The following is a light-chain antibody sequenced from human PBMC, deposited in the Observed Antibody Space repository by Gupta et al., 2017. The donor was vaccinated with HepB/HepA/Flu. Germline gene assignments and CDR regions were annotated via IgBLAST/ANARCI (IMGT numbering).Light chain of an antibody. CDR1: QSVRDSQ. CDR3: QHEDSSTWT. CDR2: GGS. Sequence: EIVLTQSPGTLSLSPGERATLSCRTSQSVRDSQLAWYQHKPGQAPRLLIYGGSTRATGVPDRVSGSGSGTEFTLTISRLEPEDFAVYYCQHEDSSTWTFGQGTKVEIK. J-gene: IGKJ1*01. V-gene: IGKV3-20*01.